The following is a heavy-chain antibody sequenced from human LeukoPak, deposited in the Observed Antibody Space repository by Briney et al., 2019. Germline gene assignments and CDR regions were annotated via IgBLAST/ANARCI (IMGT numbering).Heavy chain of an antibody. D-gene: IGHD2-21*01. V-gene: IGHV3-30*03. CDR2: IDYDGTVK. Sequence: PGGSLRLSCAASGFIFSNYNMNWVRQTPGKGLEWVAFIDYDGTVKYYEDSVKGRFTISRDNSKHTVYLQMNSLRTEDTAIYYCARKFVDYWGQGTLVTVSS. CDR1: GFIFSNYN. CDR3: ARKFVDY. J-gene: IGHJ4*02.